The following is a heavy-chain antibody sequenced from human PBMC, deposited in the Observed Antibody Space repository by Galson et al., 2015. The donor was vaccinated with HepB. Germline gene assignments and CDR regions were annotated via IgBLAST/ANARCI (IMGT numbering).Heavy chain of an antibody. CDR2: ISGHAEKI. J-gene: IGHJ4*02. CDR1: GFAFGSHT. CDR3: VKDSHYDFWQGSLFEL. V-gene: IGHV3-23*01. D-gene: IGHD3-3*01. Sequence: SLRLSCAASGFAFGSHTMIWVRQAPGRGLECVSAISGHAEKIYYAESLKGRFTISRDNSKSTVYLQISGLRVDDTAMYYCVKDSHYDFWQGSLFELWGQGTPVTVAS.